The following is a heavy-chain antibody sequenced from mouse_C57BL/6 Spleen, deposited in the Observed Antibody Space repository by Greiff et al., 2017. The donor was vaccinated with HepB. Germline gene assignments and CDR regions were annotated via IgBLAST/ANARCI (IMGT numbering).Heavy chain of an antibody. Sequence: QVQLQQPGAELVKPGASVKLSCKASGYTFTSYWMHWVKQRPGQGLEWIGMIHPNSGSTNYNEKFKSKATLTVDKSSSTAYMPLSSLTSEDSAVYYCAREGGNYPGDVWGTGTTVTVSS. CDR1: GYTFTSYW. CDR2: IHPNSGST. CDR3: AREGGNYPGDV. D-gene: IGHD2-1*01. J-gene: IGHJ1*03. V-gene: IGHV1-64*01.